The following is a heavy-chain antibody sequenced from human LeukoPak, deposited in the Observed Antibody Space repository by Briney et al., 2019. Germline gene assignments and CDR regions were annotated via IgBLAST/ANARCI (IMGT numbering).Heavy chain of an antibody. CDR3: AKDGHSSGNDY. J-gene: IGHJ4*02. CDR2: ISRSGSTI. D-gene: IGHD6-19*01. V-gene: IGHV3-48*03. CDR1: GFTFSNYD. Sequence: GGSLRLSCAASGFTFSNYDMNWVRQAPGKGLEWVSYISRSGSTISYADSVKGRFTISRDNSKNTLYLQMNSLRAEDTAVYYCAKDGHSSGNDYWGQGTLVTVSS.